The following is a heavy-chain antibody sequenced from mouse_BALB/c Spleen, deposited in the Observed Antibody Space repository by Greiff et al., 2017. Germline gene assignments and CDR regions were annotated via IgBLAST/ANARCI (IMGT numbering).Heavy chain of an antibody. CDR1: GYTFTDYE. CDR3: TREGLL. J-gene: IGHJ3*01. Sequence: QVQLKQSGAELVRPGASVTLSCKASGYTFTDYEMHWVKQTPVHGLEWIGAIDPETGGTAYNQKFKGKATLTADKSSSTAYMELRSLTSEDSAVYYCTREGLLWGQGTLVTVSA. CDR2: IDPETGGT. D-gene: IGHD2-10*01. V-gene: IGHV1-15*01.